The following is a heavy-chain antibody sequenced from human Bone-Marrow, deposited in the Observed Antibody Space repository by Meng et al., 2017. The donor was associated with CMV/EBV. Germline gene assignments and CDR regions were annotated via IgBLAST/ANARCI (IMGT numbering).Heavy chain of an antibody. V-gene: IGHV3-30-3*01. Sequence: GESLKISCAASGFTFSSYAMHWVRQAPGKGLEWVAVISYDGSNKYYADSVKGRFTISRDNSKNTLYLQMNSLRTEDTAVYYCAKDRSYGFDYWGQGTLVTGSS. D-gene: IGHD4-17*01. CDR2: ISYDGSNK. CDR1: GFTFSSYA. CDR3: AKDRSYGFDY. J-gene: IGHJ4*02.